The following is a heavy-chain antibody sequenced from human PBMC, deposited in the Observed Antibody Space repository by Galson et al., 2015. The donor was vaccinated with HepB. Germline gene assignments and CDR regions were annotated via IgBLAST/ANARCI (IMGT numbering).Heavy chain of an antibody. Sequence: SLRLSCAASGFTVSRNYMSWVRQAPGKGLEWVSVIHSGGSTYYADSVKSRFTISRDNSQNALYVEMNSLRAEDKAVYYCAGDRVAGGAFDIWGQGTMVTVSS. CDR3: AGDRVAGGAFDI. CDR1: GFTVSRNY. D-gene: IGHD2-15*01. CDR2: IHSGGST. V-gene: IGHV3-53*01. J-gene: IGHJ3*02.